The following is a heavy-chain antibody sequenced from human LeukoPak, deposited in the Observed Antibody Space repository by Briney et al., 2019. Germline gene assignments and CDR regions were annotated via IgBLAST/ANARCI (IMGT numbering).Heavy chain of an antibody. D-gene: IGHD1-26*01. CDR1: GFSFSSYS. V-gene: IGHV3-48*04. Sequence: GGSLRLSCAASGFSFSSYSIHWVRQAPGKGLEWVSYISSSSSTIYYADSVKGRFTISRDNAKNSLYLQMNSLRAEDTAVYYCARAFASHSGSYRYWGQGTLVTVSS. CDR3: ARAFASHSGSYRY. J-gene: IGHJ4*02. CDR2: ISSSSSTI.